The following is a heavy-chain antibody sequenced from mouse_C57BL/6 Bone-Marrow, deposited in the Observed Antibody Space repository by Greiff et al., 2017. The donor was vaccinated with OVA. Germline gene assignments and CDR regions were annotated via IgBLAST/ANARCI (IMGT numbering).Heavy chain of an antibody. D-gene: IGHD2-4*01. Sequence: QVQLKESGPGLVQPSPCLSITCTVSGFSLTSYGVHWVRQSPGKGLEWLGVIWRGGSTAYNAAFISRLSISKNKSKSQVFIKMNSLQADDTDIDYCARNSIYYDYDFAYWGQGTLVTVSA. V-gene: IGHV2-2*01. CDR1: GFSLTSYG. CDR3: ARNSIYYDYDFAY. J-gene: IGHJ3*01. CDR2: IWRGGST.